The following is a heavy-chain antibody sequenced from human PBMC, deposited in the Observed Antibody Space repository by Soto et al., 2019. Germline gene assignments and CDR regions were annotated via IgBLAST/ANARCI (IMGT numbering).Heavy chain of an antibody. D-gene: IGHD2-15*01. Sequence: GGSLRLSCAGSGFTFSSHTMNWVRPAPGKGLEWVSSISSSSTYIYYADSVKGRFTISRDNAKNSLYLQMNSLRAEDTAVYYCARVFGYCSGGACSSLDYWGQGTLVTVSS. CDR2: ISSSSTYI. V-gene: IGHV3-21*01. J-gene: IGHJ4*02. CDR1: GFTFSSHT. CDR3: ARVFGYCSGGACSSLDY.